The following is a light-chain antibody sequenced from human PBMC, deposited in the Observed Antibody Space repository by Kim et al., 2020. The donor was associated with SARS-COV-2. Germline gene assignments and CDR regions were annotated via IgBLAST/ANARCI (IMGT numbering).Light chain of an antibody. CDR3: LAWDSSTQHYV. V-gene: IGLV3-1*01. Sequence: SYELTQPPSVSVSPGQTASITCSGYKLGDKYVSWYQQKPGQSPVVVIYQDNRRPSGIPERFSGSNSGNTATLTISETQTMDEAGYYCLAWDSSTQHYV. CDR2: QDN. CDR1: KLGDKY. J-gene: IGLJ1*01.